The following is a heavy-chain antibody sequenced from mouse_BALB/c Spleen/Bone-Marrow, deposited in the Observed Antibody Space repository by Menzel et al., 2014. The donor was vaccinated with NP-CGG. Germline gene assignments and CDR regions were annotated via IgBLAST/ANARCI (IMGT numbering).Heavy chain of an antibody. CDR1: GFTFTDYY. D-gene: IGHD1-1*01. Sequence: EVKLMESGGGLVQPGGSLRLSCATSGFTFTDYYMNWVRQPPGKALEWLGFIRNKANGYTTEYSASVKGRFTISRDNSQSILYLQMNTLRAEDSATYYCARDSRSTVSHFDYWSQGTTLTVSS. J-gene: IGHJ2*01. CDR2: IRNKANGYTT. V-gene: IGHV7-3*02. CDR3: ARDSRSTVSHFDY.